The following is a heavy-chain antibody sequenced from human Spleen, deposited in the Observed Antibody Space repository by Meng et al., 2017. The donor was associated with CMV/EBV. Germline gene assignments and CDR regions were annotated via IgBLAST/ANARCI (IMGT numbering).Heavy chain of an antibody. J-gene: IGHJ6*02. Sequence: GESLKISCAASRFTFSDYYMTWIRQAPGKGLEWVSYISSGGNTIYYADSVKGRFAISRDNAKNSLFLQMNSLRAEDSAVYYCARLQEAKEYYDFWSGYYKSYYYGMDVWGQGTTVTVSS. CDR2: ISSGGNTI. D-gene: IGHD3-3*01. CDR1: RFTFSDYY. V-gene: IGHV3-11*01. CDR3: ARLQEAKEYYDFWSGYYKSYYYGMDV.